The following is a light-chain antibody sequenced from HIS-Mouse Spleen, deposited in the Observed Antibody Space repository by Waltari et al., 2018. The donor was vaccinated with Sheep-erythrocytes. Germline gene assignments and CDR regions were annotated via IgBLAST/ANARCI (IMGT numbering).Light chain of an antibody. CDR2: EGS. J-gene: IGLJ3*02. CDR3: CSYAGSSTWV. Sequence: QSALTQPASVSGSPGQSITISGTGTSRDVGSYNLVSWYQQHPGKAPKLMIYEGSKRPSGVSNRFSGSKSGNTASLTISGLQAEDEADYYCCSYAGSSTWVFGGGTKLTVL. CDR1: SRDVGSYNL. V-gene: IGLV2-23*01.